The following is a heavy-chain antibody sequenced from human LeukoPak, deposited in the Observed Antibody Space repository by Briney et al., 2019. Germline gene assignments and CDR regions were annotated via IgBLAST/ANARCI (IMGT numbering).Heavy chain of an antibody. V-gene: IGHV5-51*01. D-gene: IGHD4-17*01. CDR2: IYPGDSDT. CDR3: ARGDYGDFRVFYTLFDY. CDR1: GYPFTNYW. Sequence: PGESLEISCKGSGYPFTNYWIGWVRQMPGKGLEWMGIIYPGDSDTRYSPSFQGQVTISADKSISTAYLQWSSLKASDTAMYYCARGDYGDFRVFYTLFDYWGQGTLVTVSS. J-gene: IGHJ4*02.